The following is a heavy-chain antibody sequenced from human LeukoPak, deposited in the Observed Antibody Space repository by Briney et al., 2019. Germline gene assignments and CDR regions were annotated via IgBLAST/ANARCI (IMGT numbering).Heavy chain of an antibody. CDR2: FYHGGST. D-gene: IGHD3-16*01. Sequence: SETLSLTCTVSGYSISTGYYWDWVRQPPGKGLEWIGTFYHGGSTYYNPSLKSRVTISVDTSKNQFSLNLTSVTAADTAVYYCARDLGSSTPSGVWGKGTTVTVSS. V-gene: IGHV4-38-2*02. J-gene: IGHJ6*04. CDR1: GYSISTGYY. CDR3: ARDLGSSTPSGV.